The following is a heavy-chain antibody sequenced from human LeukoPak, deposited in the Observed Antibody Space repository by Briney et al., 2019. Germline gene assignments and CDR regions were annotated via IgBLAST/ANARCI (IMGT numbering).Heavy chain of an antibody. CDR1: GGSISSSSYY. V-gene: IGHV4-39*01. D-gene: IGHD2-2*01. CDR3: ARGWVVVPAALDAFDI. J-gene: IGHJ3*02. CDR2: IYYSGST. Sequence: SETLSLTCTVSGGSISSSSYYWGWIRQPPGKGLEWIGGIYYSGSTYYNPSLKSRVTISVDTSKNQFSLKLSSVTAADTAVYYCARGWVVVPAALDAFDIWGQGTVVTVSS.